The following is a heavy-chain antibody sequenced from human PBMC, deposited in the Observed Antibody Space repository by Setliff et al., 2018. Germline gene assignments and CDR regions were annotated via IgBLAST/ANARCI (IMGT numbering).Heavy chain of an antibody. CDR1: GFTFSDYY. J-gene: IGHJ6*03. CDR2: ISNSSSSYT. CDR3: ARLALTGYDSSGYYYALEYYYYMDV. Sequence: TGGSLRLSCAASGFTFSDYYMIWIRQPPGKGLEWVSYISNSSSSYTNYADSVKGRFTISRDNANQSLYLQMNSLRAEDTAVYYCARLALTGYDSSGYYYALEYYYYMDVWGKGTTVTVSS. V-gene: IGHV3-11*06. D-gene: IGHD3-22*01.